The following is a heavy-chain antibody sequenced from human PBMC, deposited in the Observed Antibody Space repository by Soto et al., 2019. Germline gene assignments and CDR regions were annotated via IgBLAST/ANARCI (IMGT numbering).Heavy chain of an antibody. CDR2: IYSGGNT. Sequence: EVQLVESGGGLVQPGGSLRLSCAASGFTISSNYMSWVRQAPGKGLEGGSVIYSGGNTYYADSVKGRFTISRDNSKNTLYLQMNSLRAEDTAVYYCATLTKYDILTGYYPCWGQGTLVTVSS. CDR1: GFTISSNY. J-gene: IGHJ4*02. CDR3: ATLTKYDILTGYYPC. D-gene: IGHD3-9*01. V-gene: IGHV3-66*01.